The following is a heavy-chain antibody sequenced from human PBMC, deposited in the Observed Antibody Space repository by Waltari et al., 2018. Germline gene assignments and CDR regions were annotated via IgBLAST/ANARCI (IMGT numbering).Heavy chain of an antibody. J-gene: IGHJ6*03. Sequence: QVQRVQSGAEVKKPGSSVKVSCKASGGTFSSYAIRWVRQAPGQGLEWMGGIIPIFGTANYAQKFQGRVTITADKSTSTAYMELSSLRSEDKAVYYGARVRGAALYYYYMDVWGKGTTVTVSS. CDR3: ARVRGAALYYYYMDV. D-gene: IGHD1-26*01. V-gene: IGHV1-69*14. CDR1: GGTFSSYA. CDR2: IIPIFGTA.